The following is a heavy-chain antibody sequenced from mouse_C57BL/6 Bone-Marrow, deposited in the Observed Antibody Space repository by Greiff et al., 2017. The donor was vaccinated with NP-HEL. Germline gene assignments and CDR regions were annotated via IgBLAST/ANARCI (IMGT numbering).Heavy chain of an antibody. D-gene: IGHD2-5*01. CDR1: GYTFTSYW. Sequence: QVQLKESGAELVKPGASVKMSCKASGYTFTSYWITWVKQRPGQGLEWIGDIYPGSGSTNYNEKFKSKATLTVDTSSSTAYMQLSSLTSEDSAVYYCASQAYYSNLFDYWGQGTTLTVSS. CDR3: ASQAYYSNLFDY. V-gene: IGHV1-55*01. CDR2: IYPGSGST. J-gene: IGHJ2*01.